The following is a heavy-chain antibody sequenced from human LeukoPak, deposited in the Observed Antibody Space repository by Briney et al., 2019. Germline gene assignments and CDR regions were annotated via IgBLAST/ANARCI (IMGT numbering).Heavy chain of an antibody. CDR3: LKEVGWELPAFDI. V-gene: IGHV4-39*01. CDR2: IYYSGST. CDR1: GGSISSSSYY. Sequence: SETLSLTCTVSGGSISSSSYYWGWIRQPPGKGLEWIGSIYYSGSTYYNPSPKSRVTISVDTSKNQFSLKLSSVTAADTAVYYCLKEVGWELPAFDIWGQGTMVTVSS. J-gene: IGHJ3*02. D-gene: IGHD1-26*01.